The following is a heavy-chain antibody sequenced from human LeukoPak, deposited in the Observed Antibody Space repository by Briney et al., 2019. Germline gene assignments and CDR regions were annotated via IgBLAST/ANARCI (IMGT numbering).Heavy chain of an antibody. CDR2: ISSNGGST. V-gene: IGHV3-64*01. D-gene: IGHD3-22*01. CDR3: ARVYDSSGYYPGQIDY. Sequence: PGGSLRLSCAASGFTFSSYAMPWVRQAPGKGLEYVSAISSNGGSTYYANSVKGRFTISRDNSKNTLYLQMGSLRAEDMAVYYCARVYDSSGYYPGQIDYWGQGTLVTVSS. J-gene: IGHJ4*02. CDR1: GFTFSSYA.